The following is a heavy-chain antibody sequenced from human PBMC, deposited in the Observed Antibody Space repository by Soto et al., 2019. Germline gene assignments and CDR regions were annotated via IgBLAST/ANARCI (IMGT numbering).Heavy chain of an antibody. J-gene: IGHJ4*01. CDR1: GFTFSSYR. CDR3: ARVAYSNGWIFDY. D-gene: IGHD6-19*01. CDR2: IKLDGSEK. V-gene: IGHV3-7*01. Sequence: GGSLRLSCAASGFTFSSYRMSWVRQAPGKGLEWVANIKLDGSEKYYVGYVKCRFNLSRDNAKNSLQLQMNSLRVEDTAFYFCARVAYSNGWIFDYWGQGTLVTVSS.